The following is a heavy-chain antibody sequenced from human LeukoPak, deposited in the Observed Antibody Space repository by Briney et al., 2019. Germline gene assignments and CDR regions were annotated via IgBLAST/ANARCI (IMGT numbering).Heavy chain of an antibody. D-gene: IGHD3-10*01. J-gene: IGHJ3*02. CDR2: IYYSGST. CDR3: ASINRVVRGVIYAFDI. V-gene: IGHV4-39*01. CDR1: GGSISSSSYY. Sequence: SETLSLTCTVSGGSISSSSYYWGWIRQPPGKGLEWIGSIYYSGSTYYNPSLKSRVTISVDTSKNQFSLKLSSVTAADTAVYYCASINRVVRGVIYAFDIWGQGTMVTVSS.